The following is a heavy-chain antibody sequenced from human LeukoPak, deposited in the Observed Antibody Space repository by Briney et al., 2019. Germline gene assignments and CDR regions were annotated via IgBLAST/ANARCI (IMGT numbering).Heavy chain of an antibody. CDR3: ARDLELRFDY. J-gene: IGHJ4*02. Sequence: GGSLRLSCAASGFTFSSYSMNWVRQAPGKGLEWVSSISSSSSYIYYADPVKGRFTISRDNAKNSLYLQMNSLRAEDTAVYYCARDLELRFDYWGQGTLVTVSS. D-gene: IGHD1-7*01. CDR2: ISSSSSYI. V-gene: IGHV3-21*01. CDR1: GFTFSSYS.